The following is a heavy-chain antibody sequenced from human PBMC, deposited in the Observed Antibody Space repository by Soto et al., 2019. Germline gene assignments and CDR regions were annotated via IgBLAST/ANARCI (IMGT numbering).Heavy chain of an antibody. J-gene: IGHJ5*02. CDR2: IYYSGST. CDR3: ARGLGYCSSTSCRNWFDP. CDR1: GGSISSSSYY. V-gene: IGHV4-39*01. D-gene: IGHD2-2*01. Sequence: SETLSLTCTVSGGSISSSSYYWGWIRQPPGKGLEWIGSIYYSGSTYYNPSLKSRVTISVDTSKNQFSLKLSSVTAADTAVYYCARGLGYCSSTSCRNWFDPWGQGTLVTVSS.